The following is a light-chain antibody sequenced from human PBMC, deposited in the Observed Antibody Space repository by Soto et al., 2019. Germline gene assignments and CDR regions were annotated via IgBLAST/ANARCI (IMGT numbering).Light chain of an antibody. CDR3: SSYTTSNTRQIV. J-gene: IGLJ1*01. CDR2: DVT. Sequence: QSVLTQPASVSGSPGQSITISCTGTSSDVGGYNYVSWYQHHPGKATKLIIYDVTNRPSGVSNTFSGSKTGKTASLTISRLQPEDEADYYCSSYTTSNTRQIVFGTGTKVTVL. V-gene: IGLV2-14*03. CDR1: SSDVGGYNY.